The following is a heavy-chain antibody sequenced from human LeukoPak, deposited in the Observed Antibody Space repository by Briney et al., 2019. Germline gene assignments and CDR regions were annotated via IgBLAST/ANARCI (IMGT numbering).Heavy chain of an antibody. CDR1: GGSISSSNYY. D-gene: IGHD3-10*01. Sequence: PSETLSLICSVSGGSISSSNYYWGWIRQPPGKGLEWIGTIYYSGTTYYNPSLESRVTISEDTSKNQFSLTLRSVTAADTAVYYCARQISDYYYYYIDVWGKGTTVTVSS. J-gene: IGHJ6*03. CDR2: IYYSGTT. V-gene: IGHV4-39*01. CDR3: ARQISDYYYYYIDV.